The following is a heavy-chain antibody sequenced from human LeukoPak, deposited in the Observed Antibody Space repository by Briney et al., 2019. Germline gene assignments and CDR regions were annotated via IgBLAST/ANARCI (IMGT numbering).Heavy chain of an antibody. J-gene: IGHJ4*02. Sequence: GGSLRLSCAASGFTFSSYGMHWVRQAPGKGLEWVAVIWYDGSNKYYADSVKGRFTISRDNSKNTLYLQMNSLRAEDTAVYYCASRGTGYCTNGVCSTTPPGGYWGQGTLVTVSS. D-gene: IGHD2-8*01. CDR3: ASRGTGYCTNGVCSTTPPGGY. CDR1: GFTFSSYG. V-gene: IGHV3-33*01. CDR2: IWYDGSNK.